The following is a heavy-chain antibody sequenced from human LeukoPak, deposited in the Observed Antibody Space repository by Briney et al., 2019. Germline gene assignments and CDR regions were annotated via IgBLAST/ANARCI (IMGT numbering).Heavy chain of an antibody. J-gene: IGHJ4*02. CDR1: GCTFINYG. D-gene: IGHD3-9*01. CDR3: ARVDILTGYYFFDY. Sequence: GASVKVSCKASGCTFINYGISWVRQAPGQGLEWMGWISINNESTYYVQKFQGRVTMTTDTSTSTAYMELRSLRSDDTAVYYCARVDILTGYYFFDYWGQGTLVTVSS. CDR2: ISINNEST. V-gene: IGHV1-18*04.